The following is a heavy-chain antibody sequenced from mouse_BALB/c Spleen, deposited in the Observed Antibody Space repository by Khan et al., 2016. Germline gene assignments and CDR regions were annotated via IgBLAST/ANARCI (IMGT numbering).Heavy chain of an antibody. D-gene: IGHD2-1*01. CDR1: GYAFTNYG. J-gene: IGHJ4*01. V-gene: IGHV9-1*02. CDR2: IATYTGEP. Sequence: QIQLVQSGPELKKPGETVKISCRASGYAFTNYGIHWVRQAPGKGLKWMGWIATYTGEPTYADDFKGRFAFSLETSASTAYLQINNLKNEDMATXFCARRRLLYLYYSMYYWGQGTSVTVSS. CDR3: ARRRLLYLYYSMYY.